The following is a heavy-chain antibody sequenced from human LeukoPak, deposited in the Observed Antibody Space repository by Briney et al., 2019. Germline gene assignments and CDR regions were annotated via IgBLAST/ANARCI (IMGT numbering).Heavy chain of an antibody. Sequence: SVKVSCKASGYTFTGYYMHWVRQAPGQGLEWMGRIIPILGIANYAQKFQGRVTITADKSTSTAYMELSSLRSEDTAVYYCARVLGGYSGYDYLGYWGQGTLVTVSS. CDR3: ARVLGGYSGYDYLGY. J-gene: IGHJ4*02. D-gene: IGHD5-12*01. CDR2: IIPILGIA. CDR1: GYTFTGYY. V-gene: IGHV1-69*04.